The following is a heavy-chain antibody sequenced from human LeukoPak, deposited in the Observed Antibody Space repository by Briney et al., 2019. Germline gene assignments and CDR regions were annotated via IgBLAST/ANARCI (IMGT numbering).Heavy chain of an antibody. CDR3: ARDRIWFGELPDY. CDR1: GFTFSSYW. D-gene: IGHD3-10*01. CDR2: INSDGSST. V-gene: IGHV3-74*01. Sequence: PGGSLRLSCAASGFTFSSYWMHWVRQAPGKGLVLVSRINSDGSSTSYADSVKGRFTISRDNAKNTLYLQMNSLRAEDTAVYYCARDRIWFGELPDYWGQGTLVTVSS. J-gene: IGHJ4*02.